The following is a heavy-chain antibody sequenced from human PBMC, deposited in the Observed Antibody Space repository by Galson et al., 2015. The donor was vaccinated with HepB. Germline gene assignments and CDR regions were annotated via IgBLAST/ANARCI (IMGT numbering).Heavy chain of an antibody. V-gene: IGHV1-69*13. CDR2: IIPIFGTA. CDR3: ARARDYCSGGSCYPSIDAFDI. D-gene: IGHD2-15*01. CDR1: GGTFSSYA. Sequence: SVKVSCKASGGTFSSYAISWVRQAPGQGLEWMGGIIPIFGTANYAQKFQGRVTITADESTSTAYMELSSLRPEDTAVYYCARARDYCSGGSCYPSIDAFDIWGQGTMVTVSS. J-gene: IGHJ3*02.